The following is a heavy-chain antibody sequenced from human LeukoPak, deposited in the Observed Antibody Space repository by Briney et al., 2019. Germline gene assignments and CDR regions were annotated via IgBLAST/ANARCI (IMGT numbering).Heavy chain of an antibody. V-gene: IGHV3-74*01. Sequence: GGSLRLSCAASGFTFSNYWMHWVRQAPGKGLVWVSRINSDGINTSYADSVKGRFTISRDNAKNTLNLQMNSLRAEDTAVYYCVTPWFDPWGQGTLVTVSS. CDR3: VTPWFDP. CDR2: INSDGINT. J-gene: IGHJ5*02. CDR1: GFTFSNYW.